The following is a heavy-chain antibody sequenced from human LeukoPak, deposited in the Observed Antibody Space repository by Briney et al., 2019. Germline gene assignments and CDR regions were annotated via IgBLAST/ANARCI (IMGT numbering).Heavy chain of an antibody. CDR2: IKQDGSEK. Sequence: PGGSLRLSCAASGFTFSSYWMSWVRQAPGKGLEWVANIKQDGSEKYYVDSVKGRFTISRDNAKNSLYRQMNSLRAEDTAVYYCASVVTLAVAGSRGGIDIWGQGTMVTVPS. CDR3: ASVVTLAVAGSRGGIDI. V-gene: IGHV3-7*01. CDR1: GFTFSSYW. D-gene: IGHD6-19*01. J-gene: IGHJ3*02.